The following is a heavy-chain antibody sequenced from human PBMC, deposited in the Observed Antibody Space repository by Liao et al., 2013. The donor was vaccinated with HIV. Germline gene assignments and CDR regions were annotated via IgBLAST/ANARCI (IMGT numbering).Heavy chain of an antibody. D-gene: IGHD3-3*01. V-gene: IGHV4-34*01. CDR2: INHSGST. CDR1: GGSFSAYY. Sequence: QVQLQQWGAGLLKPSETLSLTCAVYGGSFSAYYWSWIRQPPGKGLEWIGEINHSGSTNYNPSLKSRVTISVDTSKNQFSLKLTSVTAADTAVYYCARGRRAYYDFWSGYFNDYWGQGTLVTVSS. CDR3: ARGRRAYYDFWSGYFNDY. J-gene: IGHJ4*02.